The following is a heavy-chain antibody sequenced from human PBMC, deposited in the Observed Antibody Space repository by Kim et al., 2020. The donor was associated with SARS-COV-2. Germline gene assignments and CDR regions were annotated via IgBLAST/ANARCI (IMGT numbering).Heavy chain of an antibody. CDR2: INPSGGST. Sequence: ASVKVSCKASGYTFTSYYMHWVRQAPGQGLEWMGIINPSGGSTSYAQKFQGRVTMTRDTSTSTVYMELSSLRSEDTAVYYCARGGADFTVTTDYYYYYGMDVWGQGTTVTVSS. CDR1: GYTFTSYY. V-gene: IGHV1-46*01. J-gene: IGHJ6*02. CDR3: ARGGADFTVTTDYYYYYGMDV. D-gene: IGHD4-4*01.